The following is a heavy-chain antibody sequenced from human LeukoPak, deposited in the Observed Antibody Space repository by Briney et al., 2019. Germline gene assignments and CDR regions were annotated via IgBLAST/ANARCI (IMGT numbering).Heavy chain of an antibody. Sequence: SETLSLTCTVSGGSISSYYWSWIRQPPGKGLEYIGYIYYDGSTDYNPSLKSRVTISIDTSKNQFSLKLTSVTAADTAVYYCARHGQLWSLSLDYWGQGTLVTVSS. V-gene: IGHV4-59*08. CDR3: ARHGQLWSLSLDY. D-gene: IGHD5-18*01. J-gene: IGHJ4*02. CDR2: IYYDGST. CDR1: GGSISSYY.